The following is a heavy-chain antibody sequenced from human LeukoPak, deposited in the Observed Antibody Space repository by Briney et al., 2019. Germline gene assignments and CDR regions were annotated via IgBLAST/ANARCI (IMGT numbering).Heavy chain of an antibody. V-gene: IGHV4-34*01. CDR2: INHSGST. CDR3: ARGITMVRGRRNGMDV. J-gene: IGHJ6*02. CDR1: GGSLSGYY. D-gene: IGHD3-10*01. Sequence: PSETLSLTCAVYGGSLSGYYWSWIRQPPGKGLEWIGEINHSGSTNYNPSLKSRVTISVDTSKNQFSLKLSSVTAADTAAYYCARGITMVRGRRNGMDVWGQGTTVTVSS.